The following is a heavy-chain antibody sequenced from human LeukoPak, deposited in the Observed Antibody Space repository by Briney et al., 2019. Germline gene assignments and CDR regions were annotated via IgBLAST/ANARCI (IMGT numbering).Heavy chain of an antibody. Sequence: GGSPRLSCAASGFTFSSYSKNWVREAPGKGREWVSYISSNSSYIYYADSVKGRFTISRDNAKNSLYLQMNSLRAEDTAFYYCAKDVDYSAYDRPPLWFGSWGQGTLVTVSS. CDR2: ISSNSSYI. D-gene: IGHD5-12*01. CDR1: GFTFSSYS. J-gene: IGHJ5*01. V-gene: IGHV3-21*04. CDR3: AKDVDYSAYDRPPLWFGS.